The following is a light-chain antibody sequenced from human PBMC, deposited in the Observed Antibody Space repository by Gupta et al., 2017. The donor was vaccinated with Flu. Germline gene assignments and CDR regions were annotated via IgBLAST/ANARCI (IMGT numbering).Light chain of an antibody. V-gene: IGLV2-23*02. CDR3: CSHAGSTFWV. Sequence: QSALTQPASVSGSPGQSITVSCTGPSIDVGAYNHVSWYQQYPGNAPKIIMYEVSKRPSGVSNRFSGSKSGNTASLTISGLQAEDEADYYCCSHAGSTFWVFGGGTKLTVL. CDR1: SIDVGAYNH. J-gene: IGLJ3*02. CDR2: EVS.